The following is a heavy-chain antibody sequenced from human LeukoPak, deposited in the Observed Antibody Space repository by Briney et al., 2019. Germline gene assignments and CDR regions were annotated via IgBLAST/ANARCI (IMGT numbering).Heavy chain of an antibody. J-gene: IGHJ4*02. CDR2: ISSSGTTT. CDR1: GFTFSSYE. CDR3: ARSGSGSFPFDY. D-gene: IGHD1-26*01. V-gene: IGHV3-48*03. Sequence: PGGSLRLSCAASGFTFSSYEMNWVRQAPGKGLEWVSYISSSGTTTHYADSVKGRFTVSRDNAKSSLYLQMNSLRAEDTAVYYCARSGSGSFPFDYWGQGTLVTVSS.